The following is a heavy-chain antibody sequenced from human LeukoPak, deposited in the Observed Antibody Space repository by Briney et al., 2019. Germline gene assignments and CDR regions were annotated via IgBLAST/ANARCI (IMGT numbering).Heavy chain of an antibody. CDR3: AKDYNAFDF. J-gene: IGHJ4*02. CDR1: GFTFSSYA. V-gene: IGHV3-23*01. Sequence: PGGSLRLSCAASGFTFSSYAMSWVRQAPGKGLEWVSAISGSGGSTYYADSVKARFTVSRDNSKNILYLQMHSLTVEDTAIYFCAKDYNAFDFWGQGTLVTVSS. CDR2: ISGSGGST. D-gene: IGHD1-1*01.